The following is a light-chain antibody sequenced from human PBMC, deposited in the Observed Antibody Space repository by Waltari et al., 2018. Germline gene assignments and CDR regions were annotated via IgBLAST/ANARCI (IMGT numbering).Light chain of an antibody. CDR1: LSVKNN. CDR3: QEYDSLPIT. Sequence: DIQMTQSPSTLSASVGARVTISCRASLSVKNNLAWYQQKPGKAPKVLVHKASRLETGVPSRFSRSGYGTEFTLTISSLQPDDFATYYCQEYDSLPITFGGGTQVEIK. CDR2: KAS. V-gene: IGKV1-5*03. J-gene: IGKJ4*01.